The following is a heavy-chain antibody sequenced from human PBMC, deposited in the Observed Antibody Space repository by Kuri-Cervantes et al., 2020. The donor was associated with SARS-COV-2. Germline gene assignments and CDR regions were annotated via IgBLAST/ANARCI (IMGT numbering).Heavy chain of an antibody. V-gene: IGHV3-11*06. CDR1: GFTFSDYY. CDR3: ARGSGGYDLTFDY. D-gene: IGHD5-12*01. CDR2: ISSSSSYT. Sequence: SLKISCAASGFTFSDYYMSWIRQAPGKGLEWVSYISSSSSYTNYADSVKGRFTISRDNAKNSLYLQVNSLRAEDTAVYYCARGSGGYDLTFDYWGQGTLVTVSS. J-gene: IGHJ4*02.